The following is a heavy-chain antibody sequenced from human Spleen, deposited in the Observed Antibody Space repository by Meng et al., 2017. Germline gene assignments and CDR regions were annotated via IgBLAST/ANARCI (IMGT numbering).Heavy chain of an antibody. CDR2: INPNSGGT. CDR1: EYTFTDYY. V-gene: IGHV1-2*06. Sequence: QVQLGQCGAEVKMPGASVKVSCKTSEYTFTDYYRHWVRQAPGQGLERMGRINPNSGGTNYAQKFQGMVTMTRDTSITTAYMELSRLRSDDTAMYYCAIPRDCSGGSCYLDYWGQGTLVTVSS. CDR3: AIPRDCSGGSCYLDY. D-gene: IGHD2-15*01. J-gene: IGHJ4*02.